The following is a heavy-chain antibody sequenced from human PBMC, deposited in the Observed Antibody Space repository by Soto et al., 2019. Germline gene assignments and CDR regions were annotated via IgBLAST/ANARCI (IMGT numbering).Heavy chain of an antibody. CDR1: GFTFSSYG. J-gene: IGHJ4*02. D-gene: IGHD3-3*01. CDR2: ISYDGSNK. Sequence: GGSLRLSCAASGFTFSSYGMHWVRQAPGKGLEWVAVISYDGSNKYYADSVKGRFTISRDNSKNTLYLQMNSLRAEDTAVYYCAKDLGLRFLEWPCDYWGQGTLVTVSS. CDR3: AKDLGLRFLEWPCDY. V-gene: IGHV3-30*18.